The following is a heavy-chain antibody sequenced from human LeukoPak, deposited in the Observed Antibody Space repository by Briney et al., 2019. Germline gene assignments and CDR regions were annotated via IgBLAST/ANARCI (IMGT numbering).Heavy chain of an antibody. Sequence: SETLSLTCAVYGGSFSGYYWSWIRQPPGKGLEWIGEINHSGSTNYNPSLKSRVTISVDTSKNQFSLKLSSVTAADTAVYYCARGPSSSWYEVSNQAGFDPWGQGTLVTVSS. D-gene: IGHD6-13*01. CDR3: ARGPSSSWYEVSNQAGFDP. V-gene: IGHV4-34*01. CDR1: GGSFSGYY. CDR2: INHSGST. J-gene: IGHJ5*02.